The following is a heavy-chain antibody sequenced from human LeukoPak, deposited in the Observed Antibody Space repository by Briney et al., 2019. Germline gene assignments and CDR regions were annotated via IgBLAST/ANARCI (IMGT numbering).Heavy chain of an antibody. CDR3: ARVIVVPAAISAFDI. CDR2: IYYSGST. J-gene: IGHJ3*02. Sequence: SETLSLTCTVSGGSISSYYWSWIRQPPGKGLEWIGYIYYSGSTNYNPSLKSRVTISVDTSKNQFSLKLSSVTAADTAVYYCARVIVVPAAISAFDIWGQGTMVTVSS. D-gene: IGHD2-2*01. V-gene: IGHV4-59*01. CDR1: GGSISSYY.